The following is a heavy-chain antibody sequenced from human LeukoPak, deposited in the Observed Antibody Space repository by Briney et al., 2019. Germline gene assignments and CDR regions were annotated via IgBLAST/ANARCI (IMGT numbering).Heavy chain of an antibody. D-gene: IGHD3-10*01. J-gene: IGHJ6*02. CDR2: INPNSGGT. CDR3: ARPITMVREYYYYGMDV. CDR1: GYTFTGYY. Sequence: ASVKVSCKASGYTFTGYYMHWVRQAPGQGLEWMGWINPNSGGTNYAQKFQGRVTMTRGTSISTAYMELSRLRSDDTAVYYCARPITMVREYYYYGMDVWGQGTTVTVSS. V-gene: IGHV1-2*02.